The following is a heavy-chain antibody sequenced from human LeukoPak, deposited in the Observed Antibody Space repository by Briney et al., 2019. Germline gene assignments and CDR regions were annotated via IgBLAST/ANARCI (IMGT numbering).Heavy chain of an antibody. CDR2: IYHSGST. D-gene: IGHD3-3*01. CDR3: AREYRVTIFN. Sequence: PSETLSLTCTVSGYSISSGYYWGWIRQPPGKGLEWIGSIYHSGSTYYNPSLKSRVTISVDTSKNQFSLKLSSVTAADTAVYYCAREYRVTIFNWGQGTLVTVSS. J-gene: IGHJ4*02. V-gene: IGHV4-38-2*02. CDR1: GYSISSGYY.